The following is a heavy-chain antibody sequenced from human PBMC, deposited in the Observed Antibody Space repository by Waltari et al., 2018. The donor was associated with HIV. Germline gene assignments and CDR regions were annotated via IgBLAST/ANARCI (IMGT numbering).Heavy chain of an antibody. V-gene: IGHV4-4*07. Sequence: QVQLQESGPGLVKPSETLSLTCTVSGGSISSYYWSWIRQPAGKGLEWIGRIYTSGSTNYNPSRKSRVTMSVETSKNQFSLKLSSVTAADTAVYYCARDLYYYGSGSRSASAFDIWGQGTMVTVSS. CDR3: ARDLYYYGSGSRSASAFDI. D-gene: IGHD3-10*01. CDR2: IYTSGST. J-gene: IGHJ3*02. CDR1: GGSISSYY.